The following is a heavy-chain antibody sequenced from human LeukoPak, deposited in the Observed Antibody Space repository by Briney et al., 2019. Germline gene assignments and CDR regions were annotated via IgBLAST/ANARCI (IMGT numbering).Heavy chain of an antibody. CDR3: AKVGSGWYGVDY. CDR1: GFTFDDYG. Sequence: GGSLRLSCAASGFTFDDYGMSWVRQAPGKGLEWVSGINWNGGSTGYADSVKGRFTISRDNSKKILYLQMNSLRPEDTAVYSCAKVGSGWYGVDYWGQGTLVTVSS. D-gene: IGHD6-19*01. J-gene: IGHJ4*02. CDR2: INWNGGST. V-gene: IGHV3-20*04.